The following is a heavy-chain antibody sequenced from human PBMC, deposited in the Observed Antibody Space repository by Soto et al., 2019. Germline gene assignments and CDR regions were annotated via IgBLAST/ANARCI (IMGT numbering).Heavy chain of an antibody. Sequence: SVKVSCKASGDTFGRFTINWVRQAPGQGLEWMGGIKPISDITNYAQRFQGRVTFTADASTSTVYLELSSLRSEDTAMYYCARDPSTINKLLGVWFDPWGQGTLVTVSS. J-gene: IGHJ5*02. V-gene: IGHV1-69*13. CDR1: GDTFGRFT. CDR2: IKPISDIT. CDR3: ARDPSTINKLLGVWFDP. D-gene: IGHD4-4*01.